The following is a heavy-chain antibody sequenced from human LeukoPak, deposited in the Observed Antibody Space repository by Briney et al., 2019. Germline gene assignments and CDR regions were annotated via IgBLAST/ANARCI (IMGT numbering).Heavy chain of an antibody. Sequence: GGSLRLSCAASGFTFSSYAMSWVRQAPGKELEWVSAISGSGGSTYYADSVKGRFTISRDNSKNTLYLQMNSLRAEDTAVYYCANIAARPGYYFDYWGQGTLVTVSS. CDR3: ANIAARPGYYFDY. V-gene: IGHV3-23*01. J-gene: IGHJ4*02. CDR1: GFTFSSYA. D-gene: IGHD6-6*01. CDR2: ISGSGGST.